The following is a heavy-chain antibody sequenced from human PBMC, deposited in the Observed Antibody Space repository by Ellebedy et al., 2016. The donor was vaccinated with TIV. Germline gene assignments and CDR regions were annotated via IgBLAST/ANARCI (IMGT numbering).Heavy chain of an antibody. D-gene: IGHD2-15*01. V-gene: IGHV3-30*03. CDR2: ISYDGSNK. CDR1: GFTVSSNY. CDR3: ARDLVRYCSGGSCYGCGD. Sequence: GGSLRLSCTASGFTVSSNYMSWVRQAPGKGLEWVAVISYDGSNKYYADSVKGRFTISRDNSKNTLYLQMNSLRAEDTAVYYCARDLVRYCSGGSCYGCGDWGQGTLVTVSS. J-gene: IGHJ4*02.